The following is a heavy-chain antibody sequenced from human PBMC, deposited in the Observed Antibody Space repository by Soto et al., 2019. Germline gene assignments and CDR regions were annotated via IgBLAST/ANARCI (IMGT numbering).Heavy chain of an antibody. CDR3: AHYSSTSSFDY. CDR1: GFSLSTSGMG. CDR2: IYWDDDK. V-gene: IGHV2-5*02. D-gene: IGHD6-13*01. J-gene: IGHJ4*02. Sequence: QITLKESGPTLVKPTQTFTLACTFSGFSLSTSGMGVGWIRQPPGKALEWLALIYWDDDKRYSPSLESRLTITKDTSKTQVVPTRTNTDPVDTAPYYCAHYSSTSSFDYWGQGTLVTVSS.